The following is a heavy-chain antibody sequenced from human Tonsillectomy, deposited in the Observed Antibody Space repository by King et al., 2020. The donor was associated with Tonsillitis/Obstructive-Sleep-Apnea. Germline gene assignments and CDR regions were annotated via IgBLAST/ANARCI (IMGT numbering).Heavy chain of an antibody. J-gene: IGHJ6*04. Sequence: QLVQSGAEVKKPGASVKVSCKASGYTFTSYGISWVRQAPGQGLEWMGWISAYNGNTNYAQKLQGRVTMTTDTSTSTAYMELRSLRSDDTAVYYCARDMVGGIEAAAGTGYYYYYGMDVWGEGATVTVSS. CDR3: ARDMVGGIEAAAGTGYYYYYGMDV. D-gene: IGHD6-13*01. V-gene: IGHV1-18*01. CDR1: GYTFTSYG. CDR2: ISAYNGNT.